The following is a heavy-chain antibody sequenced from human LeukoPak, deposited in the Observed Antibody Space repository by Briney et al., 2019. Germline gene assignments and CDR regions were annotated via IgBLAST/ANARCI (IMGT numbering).Heavy chain of an antibody. Sequence: GETLKISCKGSGYSFTSYWIGWVRQMPGKGLEWMGIINPDDSDTRYSPSFQGQVTISADKSISTAYLQWSSLKASDTAMYYCATSRRELLPFAYRGQGTLVTVSS. CDR3: ATSRRELLPFAY. CDR1: GYSFTSYW. CDR2: INPDDSDT. J-gene: IGHJ4*02. V-gene: IGHV5-51*01. D-gene: IGHD1-26*01.